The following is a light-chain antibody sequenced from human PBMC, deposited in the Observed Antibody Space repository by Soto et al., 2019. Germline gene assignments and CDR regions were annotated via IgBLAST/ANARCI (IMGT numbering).Light chain of an antibody. CDR2: GTS. V-gene: IGKV3-20*01. CDR3: QQYGTLPPRYT. CDR1: QRMSSNY. Sequence: ELVLTQSPGTLSLSPGERATLSCRASQRMSSNYLAWYQQKPGQSPRLLIYGTSSRATGIPDRFSGSGSGTDFTLTIRGLEPEDSAVYSCQQYGTLPPRYTFGKGTKLEIK. J-gene: IGKJ2*01.